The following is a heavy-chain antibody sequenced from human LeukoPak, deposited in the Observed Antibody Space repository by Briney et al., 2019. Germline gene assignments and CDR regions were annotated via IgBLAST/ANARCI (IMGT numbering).Heavy chain of an antibody. CDR2: IKSKTDGGTT. Sequence: PGGSLRLSCAASGFTFSNAWMSWVRQAPGKGLEWVGRIKSKTDGGTTDYAAPVKGRFTISRDDSKNTLYPQMNSLKTEDTAVYYCTTDPHYYGPGSYPSWGQGTLVTVSS. CDR1: GFTFSNAW. CDR3: TTDPHYYGPGSYPS. V-gene: IGHV3-15*01. D-gene: IGHD3-10*01. J-gene: IGHJ4*02.